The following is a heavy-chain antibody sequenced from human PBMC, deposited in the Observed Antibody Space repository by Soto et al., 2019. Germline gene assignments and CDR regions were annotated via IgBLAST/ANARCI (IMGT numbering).Heavy chain of an antibody. J-gene: IGHJ4*02. Sequence: GGLLRHSWAAFGFNFGSHAMSWVRKTPGKGLEWVSAISGSGGSTYYADSVKGRFTISRDNSKNTLYLQMNSLRAEDTAVYYCAKDLVGDGVVTIYFAYWGQGTLVTVSS. CDR3: AKDLVGDGVVTIYFAY. CDR2: ISGSGGST. V-gene: IGHV3-23*01. CDR1: GFNFGSHA. D-gene: IGHD3-3*01.